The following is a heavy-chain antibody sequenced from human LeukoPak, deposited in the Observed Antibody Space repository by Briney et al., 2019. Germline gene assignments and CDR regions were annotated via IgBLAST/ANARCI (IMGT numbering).Heavy chain of an antibody. CDR3: ARGDLALSGTREYYYYYGMDV. J-gene: IGHJ6*02. V-gene: IGHV4-59*02. CDR2: IYYSERA. Sequence: SETLSLTCTVSGGSVSNYYWNWIRQVPGKGLEWIGFIYYSERATYNPSLKSRVTISINTSKNQFSLKLTSVTTADTAVYYCARGDLALSGTREYYYYYGMDVWGQGTTVTASS. CDR1: GGSVSNYY. D-gene: IGHD3-16*01.